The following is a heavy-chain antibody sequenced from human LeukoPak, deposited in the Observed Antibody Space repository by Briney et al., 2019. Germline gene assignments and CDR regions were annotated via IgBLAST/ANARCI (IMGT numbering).Heavy chain of an antibody. D-gene: IGHD6-13*01. J-gene: IGHJ4*02. Sequence: PGGSLRLSCAASGFTFSSYAMHWVRQAPGKGLEYVLAISSNGGSTYYANSVKGRFTISRDNSKNTLYLQMGSLRAEDMAVYYCARAKAAAGKYQGFDYWGQGPLVTVSS. CDR1: GFTFSSYA. CDR2: ISSNGGST. V-gene: IGHV3-64*01. CDR3: ARAKAAAGKYQGFDY.